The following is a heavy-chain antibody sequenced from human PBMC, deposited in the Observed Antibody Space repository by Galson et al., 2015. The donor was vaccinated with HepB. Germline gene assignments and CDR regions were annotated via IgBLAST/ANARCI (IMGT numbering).Heavy chain of an antibody. Sequence: SVKVSCKASGYTFTSYGISWVRQAPGQGLEWMGWISAYNGNTNYAQKLQDRVTMTTDTSTSTAYMELRSLRSDDTAVYYCARDHVGMGATTLVDYYGMDVWGQGTTVTVSS. J-gene: IGHJ6*02. CDR3: ARDHVGMGATTLVDYYGMDV. CDR2: ISAYNGNT. V-gene: IGHV1-18*01. CDR1: GYTFTSYG. D-gene: IGHD1-26*01.